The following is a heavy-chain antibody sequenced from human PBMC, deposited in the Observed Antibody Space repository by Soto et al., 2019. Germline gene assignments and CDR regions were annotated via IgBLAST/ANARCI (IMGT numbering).Heavy chain of an antibody. CDR2: ISSSSSYI. Sequence: GSLRLSCAASGFTFSSYSMNWVRQAPGKGLEWVSSISSSSSYIYYADSVKGRFTISRDNAKNSLYLQMNSLRAEDTAVYYCARPAYYDSSGYYFFHYWGQGTQVTVSS. CDR1: GFTFSSYS. J-gene: IGHJ4*02. D-gene: IGHD3-22*01. CDR3: ARPAYYDSSGYYFFHY. V-gene: IGHV3-21*01.